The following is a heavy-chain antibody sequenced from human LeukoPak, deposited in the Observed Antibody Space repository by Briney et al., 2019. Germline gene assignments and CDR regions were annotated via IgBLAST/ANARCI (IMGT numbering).Heavy chain of an antibody. CDR3: AAVIYYDSSGYYTGGDN. Sequence: GGSLRLSCATSRFTFSSYSMHWVRQAPGKGLEWVSYISSGSSIIHYADSVKGRFTISRDNAKNSLYLQMNSLRAEDTAVYYCAAVIYYDSSGYYTGGDNWGQGTLVTVSS. D-gene: IGHD3-22*01. CDR2: ISSGSSII. J-gene: IGHJ4*02. CDR1: RFTFSSYS. V-gene: IGHV3-48*01.